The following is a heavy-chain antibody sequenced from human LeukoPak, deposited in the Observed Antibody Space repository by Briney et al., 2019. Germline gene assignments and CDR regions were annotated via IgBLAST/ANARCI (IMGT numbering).Heavy chain of an antibody. Sequence: GRSLRLSCAASGFTFSSYGMHWVRQAPGKGLEWVAFLRYDGSNTYYADSVKGRFTISRDNSKNTLNLQMNSLRTEDTAVYYCAKDSSGSLDYWGQGTLVTVSS. D-gene: IGHD6-19*01. CDR2: LRYDGSNT. J-gene: IGHJ4*02. V-gene: IGHV3-30*02. CDR3: AKDSSGSLDY. CDR1: GFTFSSYG.